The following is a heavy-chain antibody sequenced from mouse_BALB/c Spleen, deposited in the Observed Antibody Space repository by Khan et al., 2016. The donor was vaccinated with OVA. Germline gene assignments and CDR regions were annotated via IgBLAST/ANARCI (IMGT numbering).Heavy chain of an antibody. CDR1: GFTFSNFG. CDR2: ISSGSFTI. V-gene: IGHV5-17*02. D-gene: IGHD1-1*01. CDR3: TRDYYGSSDVAD. J-gene: IGHJ3*01. Sequence: EVQLQESGGGLVQPGGSRKLSCAASGFTFSNFGMHWVRQAPEKGLEWVAYISSGSFTINYADTVQGRFTISRANPKNTLFLQMTSLRSEDTAMYYCTRDYYGSSDVADWGQGTLVTVSA.